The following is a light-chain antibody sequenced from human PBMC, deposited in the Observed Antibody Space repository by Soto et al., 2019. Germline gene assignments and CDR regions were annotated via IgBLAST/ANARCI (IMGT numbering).Light chain of an antibody. CDR3: QQYNSYSLT. J-gene: IGKJ4*01. CDR1: QSISSW. Sequence: DIQMTQSPSTLSASVGDRVTITCRASQSISSWLAWYQQKPGKAPKLLIYDASSLESGLPSRFSRSGSGTEFTLTISSLQPDDFATYYCQQYNSYSLTFGGGTKVEIK. V-gene: IGKV1-5*01. CDR2: DAS.